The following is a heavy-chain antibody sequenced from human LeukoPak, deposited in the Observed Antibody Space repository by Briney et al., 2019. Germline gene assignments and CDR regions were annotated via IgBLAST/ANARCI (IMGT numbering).Heavy chain of an antibody. CDR3: ARDIQRSTFDY. Sequence: PSETLSLTCSVSGDSITGYYWSWIRQPPGKGLEWIGEINHSGSTNYNPSLKSRVTISVDTSKNQFSLKLSSVTAADTAVYYCARDIQRSTFDYWGQGTLVTVSS. D-gene: IGHD6-25*01. V-gene: IGHV4-34*01. CDR2: INHSGST. J-gene: IGHJ4*02. CDR1: GDSITGYY.